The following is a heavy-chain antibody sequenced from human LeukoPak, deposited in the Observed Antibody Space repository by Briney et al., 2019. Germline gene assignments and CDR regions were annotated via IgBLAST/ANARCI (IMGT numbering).Heavy chain of an antibody. D-gene: IGHD6-19*01. J-gene: IGHJ4*02. Sequence: GGSLRLSCAASGFTFSSYAMHWVRQAPGKGLEWVAVISYDGSNKYYADSVKGRFTISRDNSKNTLYLQMNSLRAEDTAVYYCAREVSPRIAVFDYWGQETLVTVSS. CDR2: ISYDGSNK. CDR1: GFTFSSYA. CDR3: AREVSPRIAVFDY. V-gene: IGHV3-30-3*01.